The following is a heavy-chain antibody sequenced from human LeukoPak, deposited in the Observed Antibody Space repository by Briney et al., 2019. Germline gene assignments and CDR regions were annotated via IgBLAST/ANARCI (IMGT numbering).Heavy chain of an antibody. Sequence: PSQTLSLTCTVSGGSISSGGYYWSWIRPHPGKGLEWIGYIYYSGSTFHNPSLKSRVTISVDTSKNQFSLKLNSVTAADTAVYYCAADLQAFAFDIWGQGTMVTVSS. V-gene: IGHV4-31*03. CDR2: IYYSGST. CDR1: GGSISSGGYY. J-gene: IGHJ3*02. CDR3: AADLQAFAFDI. D-gene: IGHD3-3*02.